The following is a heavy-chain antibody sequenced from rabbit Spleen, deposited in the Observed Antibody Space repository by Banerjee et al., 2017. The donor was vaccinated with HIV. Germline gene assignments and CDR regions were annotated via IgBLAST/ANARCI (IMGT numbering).Heavy chain of an antibody. D-gene: IGHD6-1*01. V-gene: IGHV1S45*01. CDR2: INVATGKP. Sequence: QEQLEESGGGLVKPEGSLTLTCKASGFSFSDRAVMCWVRQAPGKGLEWTACINVATGKPVYATWTKGRFTISRTSSTTVTLRMTSLTAADTATYFCVRGPPYAGYAGYGYVYLNLWGPGTLVTVS. J-gene: IGHJ4*01. CDR1: GFSFSDRAV. CDR3: VRGPPYAGYAGYGYVYLNL.